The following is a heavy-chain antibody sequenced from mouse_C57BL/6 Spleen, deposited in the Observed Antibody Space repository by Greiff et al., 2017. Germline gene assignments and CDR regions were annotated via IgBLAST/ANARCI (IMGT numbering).Heavy chain of an antibody. D-gene: IGHD2-4*01. Sequence: QVQLQQSGAELARPGASVKLSCKASGYTFTSYGISWVKQRTGQGLEWIGEIYPRSGNTYYNEKFKGRATLTADKSSSTAYMELRSLTSEDSAVYFCARMDYDLHFGYWGQGTTLTVSS. CDR3: ARMDYDLHFGY. CDR2: IYPRSGNT. V-gene: IGHV1-81*01. J-gene: IGHJ2*01. CDR1: GYTFTSYG.